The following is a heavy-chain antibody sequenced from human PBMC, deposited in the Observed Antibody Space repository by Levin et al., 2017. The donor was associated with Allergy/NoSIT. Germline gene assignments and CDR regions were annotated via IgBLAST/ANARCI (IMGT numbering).Heavy chain of an antibody. J-gene: IGHJ4*02. CDR1: GFTFSNAW. CDR2: IKTDGGTT. Sequence: GGSLRLSCAASGFTFSNAWLDWVRQAPGEGLEWVGRIKTDGGTTDYAAPVKGGFTISRDDSKNTLYLQMNSLKTEDTAVYYCTTDHLDYNYFDYWGQGTLVTVSS. CDR3: TTDHLDYNYFDY. D-gene: IGHD3/OR15-3a*01. V-gene: IGHV3-15*07.